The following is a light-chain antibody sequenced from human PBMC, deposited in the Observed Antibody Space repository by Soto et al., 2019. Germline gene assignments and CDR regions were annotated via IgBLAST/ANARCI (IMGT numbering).Light chain of an antibody. V-gene: IGKV1-5*03. CDR3: QQYGYLSWT. CDR2: QAS. CDR1: QSISSW. Sequence: DIQMTQSPSTLSASVGDRVSITCRASQSISSWLAWYQQKPGKAPKLLIYQASTLESGVPPIFSGSGSGTDFTLTISRLEPEDFAVYYCQQYGYLSWTFGQGTKV. J-gene: IGKJ1*01.